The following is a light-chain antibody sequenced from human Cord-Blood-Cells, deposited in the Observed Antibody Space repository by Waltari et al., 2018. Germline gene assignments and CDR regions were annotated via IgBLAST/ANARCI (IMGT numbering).Light chain of an antibody. CDR1: SSDVVGYNY. CDR2: DVC. Sequence: QSALTQPASVSGSPGQSITISCTGTSSDVVGYNYVSWYQQHPGKAPKLMIYDVCNRPSGVSNRFSGSKSGNTASLTISGLQAEDEADYYCSSYTSSSTYVFGTGTKVTVL. CDR3: SSYTSSSTYV. V-gene: IGLV2-14*03. J-gene: IGLJ1*01.